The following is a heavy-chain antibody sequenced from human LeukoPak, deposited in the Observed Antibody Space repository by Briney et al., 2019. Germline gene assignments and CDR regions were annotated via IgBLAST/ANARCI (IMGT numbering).Heavy chain of an antibody. CDR1: GGTFSSYA. V-gene: IGHV1-69*04. J-gene: IGHJ4*02. CDR3: AVVAASPDPYYFDY. D-gene: IGHD2-15*01. Sequence: ASVKVSCKASGGTFSSYAISWVRQAPGQGLEWMGRIIPILGIANYAQKFQGRVTITADKSTSTAYMELSSLRSEDTAVCYCAVVAASPDPYYFDYWGQGTLVTVSS. CDR2: IIPILGIA.